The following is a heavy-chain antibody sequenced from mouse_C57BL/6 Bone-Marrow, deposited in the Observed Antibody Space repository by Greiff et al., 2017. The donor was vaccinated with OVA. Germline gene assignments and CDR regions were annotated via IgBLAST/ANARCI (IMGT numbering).Heavy chain of an antibody. V-gene: IGHV1-58*01. Sequence: VQLKESGAELVRPGSSVKMSCKTSGYTFTSYGINWVKQRPGQGLEWIGYIYIGNGYTEYNEKFKGKATLTSDTSSSTAYMQLSSLTSEDSAIYFCARTRRARNYWFAYWGQGTLVTVSA. CDR1: GYTFTSYG. CDR3: ARTRRARNYWFAY. CDR2: IYIGNGYT. J-gene: IGHJ3*01. D-gene: IGHD2-1*01.